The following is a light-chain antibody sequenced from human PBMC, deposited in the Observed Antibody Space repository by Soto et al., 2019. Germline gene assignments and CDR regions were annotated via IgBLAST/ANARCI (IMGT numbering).Light chain of an antibody. J-gene: IGKJ3*01. CDR3: QHYGSALFT. V-gene: IGKV3-20*01. CDR2: GAS. Sequence: PGERATLSCRASQSFSSSYLAWYQQKPGQAPRLLIYGASSRATGIPGRFSGSGSGTDFTLTISSLEPEDFAVYYCQHYGSALFTFGPGTKVDVK. CDR1: QSFSSSY.